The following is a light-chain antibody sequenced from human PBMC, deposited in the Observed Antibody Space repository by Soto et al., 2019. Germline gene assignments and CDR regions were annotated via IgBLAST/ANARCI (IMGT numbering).Light chain of an antibody. CDR3: QHYGSSSPLP. CDR2: SAS. J-gene: IGKJ4*01. Sequence: EIVLTQSPGTLSLSPGERDTLSCRASQSVSISELAWYQQKPDQAPRLLVYSASSRATGIPDRFSGSGSGTDFTLTISRLEPEDFAMYYCQHYGSSSPLPFGGGTKVEIK. CDR1: QSVSISE. V-gene: IGKV3-20*01.